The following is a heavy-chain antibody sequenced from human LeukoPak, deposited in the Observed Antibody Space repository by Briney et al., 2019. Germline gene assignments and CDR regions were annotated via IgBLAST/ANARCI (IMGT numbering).Heavy chain of an antibody. V-gene: IGHV4-59*01. J-gene: IGHJ4*01. CDR3: ARFIGSSGYYEY. Sequence: PSETLSLTCTVSGGSISGYYWSWIRQPPGKGLELIGYIYSTGITDYNPSLTSRVTISVDTSKNQFSLKLSSVTAADTAVYYCARFIGSSGYYEYWGHGTLVTVPS. D-gene: IGHD3-22*01. CDR1: GGSISGYY. CDR2: IYSTGIT.